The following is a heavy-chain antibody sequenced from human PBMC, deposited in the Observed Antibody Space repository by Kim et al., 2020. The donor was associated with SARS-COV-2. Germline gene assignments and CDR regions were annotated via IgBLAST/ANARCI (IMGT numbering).Heavy chain of an antibody. CDR2: INHSGST. CDR3: ARGFRYSSSWYRGYYYGMDV. Sequence: SETLSLTCAVYGGSFSGYYWSWIRQPPGKGLEWIGEINHSGSTNYNPSLKSRVTISVDTSKNQFSLKLSSVTAADTAVYYCARGFRYSSSWYRGYYYGMDVWGQGTTVTVSS. V-gene: IGHV4-34*01. D-gene: IGHD6-13*01. J-gene: IGHJ6*02. CDR1: GGSFSGYY.